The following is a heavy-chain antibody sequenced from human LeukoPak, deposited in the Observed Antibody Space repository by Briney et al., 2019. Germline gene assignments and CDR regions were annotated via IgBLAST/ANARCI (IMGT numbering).Heavy chain of an antibody. J-gene: IGHJ5*02. Sequence: PSETLSLTCTVSGGSISSSYWSWIRQTPGKGLEWIGYIYYSGSTNCSPSLKSRVTMSVDSSKNQFSLKLSSVTAADTAVYYCARHSASGYAVWFDPWGQGTLVTVSS. CDR3: ARHSASGYAVWFDP. CDR2: IYYSGST. D-gene: IGHD5-12*01. V-gene: IGHV4-59*08. CDR1: GGSISSSY.